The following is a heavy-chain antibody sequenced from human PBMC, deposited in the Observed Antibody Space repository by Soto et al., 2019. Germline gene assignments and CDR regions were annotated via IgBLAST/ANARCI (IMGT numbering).Heavy chain of an antibody. CDR3: AHTMAPRIFDN. CDR1: GFSLITSGVG. V-gene: IGHV2-5*02. CDR2: IYWDDDK. Sequence: QITLKEAGPTLVKPTQTLTLTYSFSGFSLITSGVGVGWIRQPPGKALEWLALIYWDDDKGYSTSLKSRLTITKDTSRNQVVLTMTNMDPADTATYYCAHTMAPRIFDNWGQGTLVTVSS. J-gene: IGHJ4*02.